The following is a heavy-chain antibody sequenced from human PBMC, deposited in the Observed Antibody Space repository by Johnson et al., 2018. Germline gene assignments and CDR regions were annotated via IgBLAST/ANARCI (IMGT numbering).Heavy chain of an antibody. V-gene: IGHV3-23*01. CDR1: GLTFSSYV. CDR2: IRGSGGIT. J-gene: IGHJ3*01. D-gene: IGHD4-17*01. CDR3: AKTISDSYGVSDF. Sequence: VRLQESGGGLVQPGGSLRLSCVASGLTFSSYVMTWSRQAPGKGLEWVSSIRGSGGITYYGDSVKGRFTISRDNSKNTLYLQMNSLRAEDTAVYYCAKTISDSYGVSDFWGQGTVVTVSS.